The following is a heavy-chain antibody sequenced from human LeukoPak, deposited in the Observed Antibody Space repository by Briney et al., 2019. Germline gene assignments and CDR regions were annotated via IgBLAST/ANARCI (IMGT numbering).Heavy chain of an antibody. Sequence: GASVKVSCKASGYTFTGYYMHWVRQAPGQGLEWMGWINPNSGGTNYAQKFQGRVTMTRDTSISTAHMELSRLRSDDTAVYYCARDYYDSSGYDDWFDPWGQGTLVTVSS. D-gene: IGHD3-22*01. J-gene: IGHJ5*02. CDR3: ARDYYDSSGYDDWFDP. CDR1: GYTFTGYY. V-gene: IGHV1-2*02. CDR2: INPNSGGT.